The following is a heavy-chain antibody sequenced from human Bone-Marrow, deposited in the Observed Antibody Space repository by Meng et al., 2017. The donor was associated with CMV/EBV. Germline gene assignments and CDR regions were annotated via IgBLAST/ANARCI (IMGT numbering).Heavy chain of an antibody. CDR3: AKAALLDYDILTSFDY. CDR2: IDSSGGPT. D-gene: IGHD3-9*01. J-gene: IGHJ4*02. V-gene: IGHV3-23*01. CDR1: ISFSKYD. Sequence: ISFSKYDMNWVRQAPEKGLEWDSAIDSSGGPTYYADSVKGRFTLSRDNSKNTLYLQMNSLRAEDTAVYYCAKAALLDYDILTSFDYWGQGTLVTVSS.